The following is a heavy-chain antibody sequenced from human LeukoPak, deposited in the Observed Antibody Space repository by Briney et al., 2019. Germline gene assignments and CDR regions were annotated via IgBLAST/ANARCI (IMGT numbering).Heavy chain of an antibody. CDR2: IYYSGST. CDR1: GGSISSYH. Sequence: SETLSLTCTVSGGSISSYHWSWIRQPPGKGLEWIGYIYYSGSTNYNPSLKSRVTISVDTSKNQFSLKLSSVTAADTAVYYCARQRGKYDYGDYWGQGTLVTVSS. D-gene: IGHD2/OR15-2a*01. J-gene: IGHJ4*02. V-gene: IGHV4-59*08. CDR3: ARQRGKYDYGDY.